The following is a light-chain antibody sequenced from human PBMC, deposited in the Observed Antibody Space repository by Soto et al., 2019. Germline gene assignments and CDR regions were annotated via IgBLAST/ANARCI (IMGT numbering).Light chain of an antibody. CDR2: GNS. CDR1: RSNIGAGYD. J-gene: IGLJ2*01. V-gene: IGLV1-40*01. Sequence: QSVLTQPLSVSGAPGQRVTISCTGSRSNIGAGYDVHWYQQLPGTAPKLLIYGNSNRPSGVPDRFSGSKSGTSASLAITGLQAEDEADYYCQSYDSSLSGSVVFGGGTKVTVL. CDR3: QSYDSSLSGSVV.